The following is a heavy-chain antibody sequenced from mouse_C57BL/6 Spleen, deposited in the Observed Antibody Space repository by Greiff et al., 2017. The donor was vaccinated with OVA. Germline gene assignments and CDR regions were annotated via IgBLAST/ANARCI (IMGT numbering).Heavy chain of an antibody. V-gene: IGHV1-59*01. CDR2: IDPSDSYT. J-gene: IGHJ2*01. D-gene: IGHD1-1*01. Sequence: VQLQQPGAELVRPGTSVKLSCKASGYTFTSYWMHWVKQRPGQGLEWIGVIDPSDSYTNYNQKFKGKATLTVDTSSSTAYMQLSSLTSEDSAVYYCARRITTVPARDYYFDDWGQGTTLTVSS. CDR3: ARRITTVPARDYYFDD. CDR1: GYTFTSYW.